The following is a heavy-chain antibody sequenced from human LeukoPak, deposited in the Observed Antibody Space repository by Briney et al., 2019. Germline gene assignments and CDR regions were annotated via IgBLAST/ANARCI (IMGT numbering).Heavy chain of an antibody. Sequence: ASVKVSFKASGYTFTSYYMHWVRQAPGQGLEWMGIINPSGGSTSYAQKFQGRVTMTSDTSTSTVYMELSRLRYEDTAVYYCARVNSVVVAAGRGGLDPWGQGTLVTVSS. D-gene: IGHD2-15*01. CDR3: ARVNSVVVAAGRGGLDP. CDR1: GYTFTSYY. V-gene: IGHV1-46*01. J-gene: IGHJ5*02. CDR2: INPSGGST.